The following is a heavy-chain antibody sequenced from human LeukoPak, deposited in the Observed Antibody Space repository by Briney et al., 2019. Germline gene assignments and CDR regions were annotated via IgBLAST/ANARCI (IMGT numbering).Heavy chain of an antibody. CDR1: GFTFSNYS. J-gene: IGHJ6*03. CDR2: IRSSSSTI. V-gene: IGHV3-48*04. Sequence: GGSLRLSCEASGFTFSNYSMNWVRQAPGKGLEWVSYIRSSSSTIYYADSVKGRFTISRDNAKNSLYLQMSSLRAEDTAVYYCVRHQTTGYYYYYYYMDVWGIGTTVTISS. CDR3: VRHQTTGYYYYYYYMDV. D-gene: IGHD2-8*02.